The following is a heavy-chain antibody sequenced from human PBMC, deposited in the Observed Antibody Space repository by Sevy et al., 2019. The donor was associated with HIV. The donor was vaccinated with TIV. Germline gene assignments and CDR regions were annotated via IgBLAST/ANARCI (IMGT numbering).Heavy chain of an antibody. J-gene: IGHJ3*02. V-gene: IGHV4-34*01. Sequence: SETLSLTCAVYDGSFSGYYWSWIRQSPGKGLEWIGEINHSGSTNYNASLKSRVTISIDTSKNQFSLRLNSVTAADTAVYYCARVRLAAAGDAFDIWGLGTMVTVSS. CDR1: DGSFSGYY. CDR3: ARVRLAAAGDAFDI. D-gene: IGHD6-13*01. CDR2: INHSGST.